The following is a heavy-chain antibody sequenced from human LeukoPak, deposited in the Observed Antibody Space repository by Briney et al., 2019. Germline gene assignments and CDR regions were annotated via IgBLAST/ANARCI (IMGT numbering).Heavy chain of an antibody. CDR3: AVYYDFWSGYYRHFDY. J-gene: IGHJ4*02. Sequence: PSETLSLTCTVSGGSISSGGYYWSWIRQHPGKGLEWIGYIYYSGSTYYNPSLKSRVTISVDTSKNQFSLKLSSVTAADTAVYYCAVYYDFWSGYYRHFDYWGQGTLVTVSS. V-gene: IGHV4-31*03. CDR2: IYYSGST. CDR1: GGSISSGGYY. D-gene: IGHD3-3*01.